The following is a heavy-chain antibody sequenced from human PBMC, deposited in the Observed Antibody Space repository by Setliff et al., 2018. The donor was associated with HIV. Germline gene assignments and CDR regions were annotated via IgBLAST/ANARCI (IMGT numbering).Heavy chain of an antibody. CDR2: VNHSGRT. CDR1: GGSFSGYY. Sequence: SETLSLTCAVYGGSFSGYYWTWVRQSPGKGLEWIGEVNHSGRTNYNPSLKSRLAISGDMSKNQFSLSLRSVTAADTAVYYGARGVKGVIITYYYYCMDVWGKGTAVTVSS. CDR3: ARGVKGVIITYYYYCMDV. V-gene: IGHV4-34*01. J-gene: IGHJ6*03. D-gene: IGHD3-10*01.